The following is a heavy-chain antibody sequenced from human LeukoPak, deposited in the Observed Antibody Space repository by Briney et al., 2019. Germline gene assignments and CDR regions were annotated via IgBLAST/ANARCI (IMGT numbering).Heavy chain of an antibody. J-gene: IGHJ6*03. Sequence: GGSLRLSCAASGFTFDDYGMSWVRQAPGKGLEWVSGINWSGGSTGYADSVKGRFTISRDNAKNSLYLQMNSLRAEDTALYYCARNNYDSSGYYYSYYYYYMDVWGKGTTVTVSS. D-gene: IGHD3-22*01. CDR3: ARNNYDSSGYYYSYYYYYMDV. V-gene: IGHV3-20*04. CDR1: GFTFDDYG. CDR2: INWSGGST.